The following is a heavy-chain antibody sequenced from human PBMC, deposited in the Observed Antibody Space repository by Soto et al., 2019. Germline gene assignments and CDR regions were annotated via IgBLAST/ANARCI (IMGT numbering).Heavy chain of an antibody. CDR1: GGTFNSYT. D-gene: IGHD3-10*01. V-gene: IGHV1-69*02. Sequence: QVQLVQSGAEVKKPGSSVKVSCTASGGTFNSYTINWVRQAPGQGLEWVGRVNPIVGMSNSAQKFQGRVTITADKSTSNAYMDLTSLKSEDTAVYYCATSYGSGRAHFDYWGQGTLVTVSS. J-gene: IGHJ4*02. CDR3: ATSYGSGRAHFDY. CDR2: VNPIVGMS.